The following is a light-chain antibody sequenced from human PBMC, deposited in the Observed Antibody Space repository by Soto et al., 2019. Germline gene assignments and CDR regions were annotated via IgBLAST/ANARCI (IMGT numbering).Light chain of an antibody. CDR2: GAC. J-gene: IGKJ1*01. CDR3: QQYKNWWT. CDR1: QSVSSN. V-gene: IGKV3-15*01. Sequence: EIVMTQSPATLSVSPGERATLSCRASQSVSSNLAWYQQKPGQAPRLLIYGACTRATSIPARCSGSGSGTEFTLTSSSLQSEVFAVYYCQQYKNWWTFGQGTKGEIK.